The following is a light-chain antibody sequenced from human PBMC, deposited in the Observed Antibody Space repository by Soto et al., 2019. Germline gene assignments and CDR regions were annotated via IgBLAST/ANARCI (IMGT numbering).Light chain of an antibody. V-gene: IGKV1-27*01. CDR2: AAS. Sequence: DIQMTQSPSSLSASVGDRVTITCRASQGISNYLAWYQQKPGKVPKLLIYAASTLQSGVPSRFSGSGSGTDCTLTISSCQDSDVATNYCQNYNSAPFTFGPGTNVDIK. CDR1: QGISNY. J-gene: IGKJ3*01. CDR3: QNYNSAPFT.